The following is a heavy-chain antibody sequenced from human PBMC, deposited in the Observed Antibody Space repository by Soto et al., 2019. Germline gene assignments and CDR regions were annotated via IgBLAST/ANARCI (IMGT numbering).Heavy chain of an antibody. J-gene: IGHJ6*02. CDR3: GRGATIFWGGVFGMDV. D-gene: IGHD3-9*01. V-gene: IGHV1-18*04. Sequence: ASVKVSCKTSGYTFVSYGISWVRQAPGKGLAWMAWIGPYKGTTRYAQRFQGRVSVTTDTSASIVYMELRSLGAEDTAVYYCGRGATIFWGGVFGMDVWGQGTTVTVSS. CDR1: GYTFVSYG. CDR2: IGPYKGTT.